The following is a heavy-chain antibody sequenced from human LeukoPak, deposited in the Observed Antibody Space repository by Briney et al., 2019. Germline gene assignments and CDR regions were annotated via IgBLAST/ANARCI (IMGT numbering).Heavy chain of an antibody. CDR2: IDYSGST. J-gene: IGHJ4*02. CDR1: GDSVSSDSYY. D-gene: IGHD3-22*01. CDR3: ARDRRGYYVSSGYFDY. Sequence: SETLSLTCTVSGDSVSSDSYYWSWIRQPPGKGLEWIAYIDYSGSTKYNPSLKSRVTITLDTSKNQFSLKLSSVTAADTAVYYCARDRRGYYVSSGYFDYWGQGTLVTVCS. V-gene: IGHV4-61*01.